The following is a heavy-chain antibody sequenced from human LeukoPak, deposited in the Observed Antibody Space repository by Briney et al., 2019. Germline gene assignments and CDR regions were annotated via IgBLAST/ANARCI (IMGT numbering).Heavy chain of an antibody. CDR2: IKSKTDGGTT. D-gene: IGHD3-10*01. Sequence: GGSLRLSCAASGFTFSNAWMVWVRQAPGKGLEWVGRIKSKTDGGTTDYAAPVKGRFTISRDDSKNTLYLEMNSLKTEETAVYYCTTRGSDSGCPFFWGQGTLVTVSS. CDR3: TTRGSDSGCPFF. CDR1: GFTFSNAW. V-gene: IGHV3-15*01. J-gene: IGHJ4*02.